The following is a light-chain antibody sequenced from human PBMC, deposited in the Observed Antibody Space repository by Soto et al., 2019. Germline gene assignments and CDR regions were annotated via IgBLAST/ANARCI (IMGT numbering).Light chain of an antibody. Sequence: EIVLTQSPGTLSLSPGERATLSCRASQSVSSSYLAWYQQKTGQAPRLLFYGASTRATGIPDRFSGSGSGTDFTLTISRLEPEDFVVYYCQQYGSSPRTFGQGTKLEIK. CDR2: GAS. V-gene: IGKV3-20*01. J-gene: IGKJ2*01. CDR3: QQYGSSPRT. CDR1: QSVSSSY.